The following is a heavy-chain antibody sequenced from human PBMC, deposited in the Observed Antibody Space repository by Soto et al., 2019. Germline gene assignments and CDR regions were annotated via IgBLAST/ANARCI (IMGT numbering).Heavy chain of an antibody. D-gene: IGHD3-9*01. CDR1: GFTFGNYA. CDR2: ISGSGGRT. V-gene: IGHV3-23*01. Sequence: PEGSLRLSCAASGFTFGNYAMSWVRQAPGKGLEWVSAISGSGGRTYHADSVKGRFTISRDNSKNTLYMQMNSLRAEDTAVYYCAHYDTLTGFDYWGQGTLVTVSS. CDR3: AHYDTLTGFDY. J-gene: IGHJ4*02.